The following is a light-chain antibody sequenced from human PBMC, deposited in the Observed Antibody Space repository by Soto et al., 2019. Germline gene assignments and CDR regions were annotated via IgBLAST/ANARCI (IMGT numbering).Light chain of an antibody. CDR2: DAS. CDR1: QDISIY. Sequence: DIPMTQSPSSLSASVGDRVTITCQASQDISIYLNWFQQKPGMAPKLLIYDASKLETGVPSRFSGSGSGTDFTFTISSLQPEDIATYYCHQYENPPLTFGGGTKVEIK. J-gene: IGKJ4*01. CDR3: HQYENPPLT. V-gene: IGKV1-33*01.